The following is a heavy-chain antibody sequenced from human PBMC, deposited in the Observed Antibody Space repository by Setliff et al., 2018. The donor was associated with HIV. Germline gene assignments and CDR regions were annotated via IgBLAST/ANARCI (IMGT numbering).Heavy chain of an antibody. CDR3: ARDYYDSSGYIFFPGLPDY. Sequence: PSETLSLTCTVSGSSISSNYYWAWIRQAPGKGLEWIGCIDASANTYYIPSLKSRATISIDTSKNQLSLKLRSVTAADTAVYYCARDYYDSSGYIFFPGLPDYWGQGTLVTVSS. J-gene: IGHJ4*02. CDR2: IDASANT. V-gene: IGHV4-38-2*02. D-gene: IGHD3-22*01. CDR1: GSSISSNYY.